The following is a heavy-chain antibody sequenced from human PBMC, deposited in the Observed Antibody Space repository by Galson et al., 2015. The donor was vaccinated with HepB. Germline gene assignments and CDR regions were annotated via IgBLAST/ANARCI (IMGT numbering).Heavy chain of an antibody. J-gene: IGHJ4*02. D-gene: IGHD1-1*01. CDR2: ISYDGSNK. Sequence: SLRLSCAASGFTFSSYAMHWVRQAPGKGLEWVAVISYDGSNKYYADSVKGRFTISGDNSKNSLYLQMNSLRAEDTAVYYCARENGTFDYWGQGTLVTVSS. V-gene: IGHV3-30*04. CDR1: GFTFSSYA. CDR3: ARENGTFDY.